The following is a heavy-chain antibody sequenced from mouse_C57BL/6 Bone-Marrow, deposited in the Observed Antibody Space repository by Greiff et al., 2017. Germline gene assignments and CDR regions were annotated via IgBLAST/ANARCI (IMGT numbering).Heavy chain of an antibody. J-gene: IGHJ4*01. CDR1: GYTFTDYY. Sequence: VQLQQSGPELVKPGASVQISCKASGYTFTDYYMNWVKQSHGKSLEWIGEINPNNGGTSYNQKFKGKATLTVDKSSSTAYMELRSLTSEDSAVYYCARRDYDRICYAMDDWGQGTSVTVSS. CDR2: INPNNGGT. D-gene: IGHD2-4*01. V-gene: IGHV1-26*01. CDR3: ARRDYDRICYAMDD.